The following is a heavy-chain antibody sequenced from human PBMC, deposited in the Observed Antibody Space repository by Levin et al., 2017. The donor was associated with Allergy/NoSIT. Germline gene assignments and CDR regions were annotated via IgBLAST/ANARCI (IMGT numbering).Heavy chain of an antibody. CDR3: VKDIVFGTSSWALDF. V-gene: IGHV3-30*18. CDR2: ISYDGNDK. CDR1: GFSFSAFG. Sequence: GGSLRLSCAASGFSFSAFGMHWVRQAPGKGLEWVAVISYDGNDKYYADSVKGRFTISRDTPKNTLHLQMNSLRTEDTAVYYCVKDIVFGTSSWALDFWGQGALVTVSS. D-gene: IGHD6-13*01. J-gene: IGHJ4*02.